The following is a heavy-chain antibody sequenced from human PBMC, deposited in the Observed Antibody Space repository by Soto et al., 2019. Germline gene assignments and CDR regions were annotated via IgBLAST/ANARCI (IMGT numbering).Heavy chain of an antibody. Sequence: ASVKVSCKASGYTFTSYYMHWVRQAPGQGLEWMGIINPSGGSTSYAQKFQGRVTMTRDTSTSTVYMELSSLRPEDTAVYYCAKDLGLRFLEWLLDAFDIWGQGAMVTVSS. CDR3: AKDLGLRFLEWLLDAFDI. V-gene: IGHV1-46*01. J-gene: IGHJ3*02. CDR1: GYTFTSYY. CDR2: INPSGGST. D-gene: IGHD3-3*01.